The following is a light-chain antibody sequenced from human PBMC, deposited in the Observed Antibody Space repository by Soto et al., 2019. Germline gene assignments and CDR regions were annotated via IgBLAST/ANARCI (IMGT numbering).Light chain of an antibody. CDR2: DAS. CDR1: QSISSW. CDR3: QQYQTYPWT. V-gene: IGKV1-5*01. J-gene: IGKJ1*01. Sequence: DIQLTQSRYTLSASVGDRVTLTCRASQSISSWLAWYQQKPGKAPKLLIYDASSLESGVPSRFSGGGSGTEFTLTISSLQPDDFATYYCQQYQTYPWTFGQGTKVDIK.